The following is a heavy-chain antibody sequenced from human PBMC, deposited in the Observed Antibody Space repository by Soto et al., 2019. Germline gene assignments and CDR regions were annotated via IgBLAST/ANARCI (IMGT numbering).Heavy chain of an antibody. CDR3: ATPVLRFLEWLLYTPQYFDY. D-gene: IGHD3-3*01. J-gene: IGHJ4*02. CDR2: ISYDGSNK. CDR1: GFTFSSYA. Sequence: QVQLVESGGGVVQPGRSLRLSCAASGFTFSSYAMHWVRQAPGKGLERVAVISYDGSNKYYADSVKGRFTISRDNSKNTLYLQMNSLRAEDTAVYYCATPVLRFLEWLLYTPQYFDYWGQGTLVTVSS. V-gene: IGHV3-30-3*01.